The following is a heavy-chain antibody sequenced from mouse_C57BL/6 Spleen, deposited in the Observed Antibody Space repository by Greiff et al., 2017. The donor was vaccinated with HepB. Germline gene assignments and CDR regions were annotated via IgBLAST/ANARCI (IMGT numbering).Heavy chain of an antibody. D-gene: IGHD3-2*02. Sequence: QVQLQQPGAELVMPGASVKLSCKASGYTFTSYWMHWVKQRPGQGLEWIGEIDPSDSYTNYNQKFKGKSTLTVDKSSSTAYMQLSSLTSEDSAVYYCANGLRIQAMDYWGQGTSVTVSS. CDR3: ANGLRIQAMDY. V-gene: IGHV1-69*01. CDR2: IDPSDSYT. CDR1: GYTFTSYW. J-gene: IGHJ4*01.